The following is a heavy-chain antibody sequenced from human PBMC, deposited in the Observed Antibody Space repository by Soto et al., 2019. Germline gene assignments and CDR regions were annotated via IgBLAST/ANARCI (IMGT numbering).Heavy chain of an antibody. CDR3: ARLPGGTAPRPDY. CDR1: GFTFSYNA. D-gene: IGHD6-6*01. J-gene: IGHJ4*02. CDR2: ISGSGEKT. Sequence: GGSLRLSCVASGFTFSYNAMSWVRQAPGKGLQWVSTISGSGEKTYYADSVKGRFTISSDRSKNTLYLQMDSLRADDTAVYYWARLPGGTAPRPDYWGQGTMVTVSS. V-gene: IGHV3-23*01.